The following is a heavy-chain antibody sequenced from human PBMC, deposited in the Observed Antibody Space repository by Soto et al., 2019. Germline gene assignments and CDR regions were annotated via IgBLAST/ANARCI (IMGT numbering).Heavy chain of an antibody. J-gene: IGHJ5*02. CDR3: ARGLHLPVGYYDFWSGYYETFDP. D-gene: IGHD3-3*01. V-gene: IGHV1-18*01. CDR1: GYTFTSYG. Sequence: ASVKVSCKASGYTFTSYGISWVRQAPGQGLEWMGWISAYNGNTNYAQKLQGRVTMTTDTSTSTAYMEQRSLRSDDTAVYYCARGLHLPVGYYDFWSGYYETFDPWGQGTLVTVSS. CDR2: ISAYNGNT.